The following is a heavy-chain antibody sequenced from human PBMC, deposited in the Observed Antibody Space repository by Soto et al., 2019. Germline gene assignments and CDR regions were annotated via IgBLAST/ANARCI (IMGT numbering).Heavy chain of an antibody. CDR1: GGSISSSNW. CDR2: IYHSGTTI. Sequence: SETLSLTCAVSGGSISSSNWWTWVSQPPGKGLEWIGEIYHSGTTINYNPSLKSRVSISIDKSKNQFSLKVRSVTAADTAIYYCASLAGTCYSCQTPWFDPWGQGTLVTVS. CDR3: ASLAGTCYSCQTPWFDP. J-gene: IGHJ5*02. D-gene: IGHD2-15*01. V-gene: IGHV4-4*02.